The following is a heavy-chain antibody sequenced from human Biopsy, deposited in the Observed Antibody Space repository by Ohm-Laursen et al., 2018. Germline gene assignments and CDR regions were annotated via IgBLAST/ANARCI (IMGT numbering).Heavy chain of an antibody. Sequence: SDTLSLTCTVSGGSISNNNYYWGWIRQPPGKGLEWIGSIFYRGSTHYKPSLKSRVNISVDTSKNQFSLKLNSVTAADTAVYYCARDCDTSGYYYASWGQGALVTVSS. D-gene: IGHD3-22*01. CDR3: ARDCDTSGYYYAS. CDR2: IFYRGST. J-gene: IGHJ5*02. CDR1: GGSISNNNYY. V-gene: IGHV4-39*01.